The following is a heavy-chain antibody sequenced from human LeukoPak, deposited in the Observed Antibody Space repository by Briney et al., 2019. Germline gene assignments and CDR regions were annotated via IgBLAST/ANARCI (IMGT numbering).Heavy chain of an antibody. D-gene: IGHD3-10*01. CDR3: ARDGERSFDY. J-gene: IGHJ4*02. Sequence: GGSLRLSCAASGFTISNYWMTWVRQAPGKGLEWVANIKEDGSEKNYVDSVKGRFTISRDNPKSTLFLHMNNVRVDDTAVYYCARDGERSFDYWGQGTLVTVSS. CDR1: GFTISNYW. CDR2: IKEDGSEK. V-gene: IGHV3-7*01.